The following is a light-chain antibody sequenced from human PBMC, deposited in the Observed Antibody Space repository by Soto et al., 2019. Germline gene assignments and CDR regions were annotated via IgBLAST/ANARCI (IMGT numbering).Light chain of an antibody. V-gene: IGLV2-14*01. Sequence: QSALTQPASVSGSPGQTITISCTGTSSDVGGHNNVSWYQQHPGKAPKVMIYDVSNRPSGVSNRFSGSKSGNTASLTISGLQAEYEADYYCSSYTSSNTLVFGGGTKLTVL. J-gene: IGLJ2*01. CDR1: SSDVGGHNN. CDR2: DVS. CDR3: SSYTSSNTLV.